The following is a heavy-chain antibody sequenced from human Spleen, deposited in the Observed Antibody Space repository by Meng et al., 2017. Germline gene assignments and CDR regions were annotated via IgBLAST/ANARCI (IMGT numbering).Heavy chain of an antibody. V-gene: IGHV4-59*01. CDR1: GISITSYY. CDR3: ARDTRGIRAFDI. Sequence: SETLSLTCTVSGISITSYYWNWIRQSPERGLEWIRNIYSSGTTNYSPSLKSRVTISMDTSTNQFSLRLTSVTAADTAVYYCARDTRGIRAFDIWGQGTMVTVSS. J-gene: IGHJ3*02. CDR2: IYSSGTT. D-gene: IGHD3-10*01.